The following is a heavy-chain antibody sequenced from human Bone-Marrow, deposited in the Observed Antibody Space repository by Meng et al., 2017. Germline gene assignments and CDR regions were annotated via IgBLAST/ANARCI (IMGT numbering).Heavy chain of an antibody. V-gene: IGHV4-59*12. Sequence: SETLSLTCTVSGGSISSYYWSWIRQPPGKGLEWIGYIYYSGSTYYNPSLKSRVTISVDTSKNQFSLKLSSVTAADTAVYYCASKISLGEEYYYGMDVWGQGTTVTVSS. J-gene: IGHJ6*02. CDR3: ASKISLGEEYYYGMDV. D-gene: IGHD3-16*01. CDR2: IYYSGST. CDR1: GGSISSYY.